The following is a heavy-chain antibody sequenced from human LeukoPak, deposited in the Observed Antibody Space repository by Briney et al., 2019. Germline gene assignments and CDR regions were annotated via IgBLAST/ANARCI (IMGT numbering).Heavy chain of an antibody. CDR3: TRGPYYDILPTHFDY. J-gene: IGHJ4*02. D-gene: IGHD3-9*01. V-gene: IGHV3-49*03. CDR2: IRSKAYGGTT. CDR1: GFTFGDYA. Sequence: PGGSLRLSCTASGFTFGDYAMSWFRQAPGKGLEWVGFIRSKAYGGTTEYAASVKGRFTISRDDSKSIAYLQMNSLKTEDTAVYYCTRGPYYDILPTHFDYWGQGTLVTVSS.